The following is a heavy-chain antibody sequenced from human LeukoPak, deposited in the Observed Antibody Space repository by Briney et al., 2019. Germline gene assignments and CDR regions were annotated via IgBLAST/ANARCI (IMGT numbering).Heavy chain of an antibody. D-gene: IGHD3-22*01. V-gene: IGHV4-59*01. CDR3: ACLTTADAFDI. J-gene: IGHJ3*02. CDR2: ISYSGST. Sequence: PSETLSLTCTVSGGSISSYFWNWIRQPPGKGLEWIGYISYSGSTNYNPSLKSRVTISVDTSKNQFSLKLSSVTAADTAVYYCACLTTADAFDIWGQGTMVTVSS. CDR1: GGSISSYF.